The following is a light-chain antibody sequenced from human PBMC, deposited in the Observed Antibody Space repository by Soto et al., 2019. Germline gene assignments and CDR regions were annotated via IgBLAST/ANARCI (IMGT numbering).Light chain of an antibody. CDR1: SGDVGTYNL. CDR2: EGS. CDR3: SSYAGAVA. J-gene: IGLJ2*01. V-gene: IGLV2-23*01. Sequence: QSALTQPASVSGSPGQSITISCTGTSGDVGTYNLVYWYQHHPGKAPKLLIYEGSNRPSGVSHRFSGSQSGNSASLTISGLQAEDEADYYSSSYAGAVAFGGGTKVTVL.